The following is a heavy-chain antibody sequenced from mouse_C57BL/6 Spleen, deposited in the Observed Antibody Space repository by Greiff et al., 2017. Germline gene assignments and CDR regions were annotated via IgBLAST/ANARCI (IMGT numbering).Heavy chain of an antibody. CDR1: GYAFSSSW. CDR2: IYPGDGDT. D-gene: IGHD2-4*01. V-gene: IGHV1-82*01. Sequence: VQLQQSGPELVKPGASVKISCKASGYAFSSSWMNWVKQRPGKGLEWIGRIYPGDGDTNYNGKFKGKATLTADKSSSTAYMPLSSLTSEDSAVYFCARDYGYWYFDVWGTGTTVTVSS. J-gene: IGHJ1*03. CDR3: ARDYGYWYFDV.